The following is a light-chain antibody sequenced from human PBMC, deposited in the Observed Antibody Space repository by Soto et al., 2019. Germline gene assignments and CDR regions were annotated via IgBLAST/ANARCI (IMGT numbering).Light chain of an antibody. CDR3: QQYGSSPV. J-gene: IGKJ1*01. CDR2: GAS. Sequence: EIVLTQSPGTLSLSPGERATLSCRASQSVGSSYLAWYQQKPGQAPRLLIYGASSRATGIPDRFSGSGSGTDFTLTISRLEPEDFAVYYCQQYGSSPVFGQGTKVDI. CDR1: QSVGSSY. V-gene: IGKV3-20*01.